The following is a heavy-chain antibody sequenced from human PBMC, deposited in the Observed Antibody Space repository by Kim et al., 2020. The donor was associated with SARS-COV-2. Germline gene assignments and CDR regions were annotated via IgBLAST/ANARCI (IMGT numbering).Heavy chain of an antibody. Sequence: GGSLRLSCAASGFTFSSYGMHWVRQAPGKGLEWVAVIWYDGSNKYYADSVKGRFTISRDNSKNTLYLQMNSLRAEDTAVYYCARSGNGGIVVVPAITDYYYYGMDVWGQGTTVTVSS. D-gene: IGHD2-2*01. CDR2: IWYDGSNK. CDR3: ARSGNGGIVVVPAITDYYYYGMDV. J-gene: IGHJ6*02. CDR1: GFTFSSYG. V-gene: IGHV3-33*01.